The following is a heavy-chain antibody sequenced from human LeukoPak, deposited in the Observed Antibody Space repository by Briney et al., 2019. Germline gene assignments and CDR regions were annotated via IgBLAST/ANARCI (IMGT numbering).Heavy chain of an antibody. CDR3: ARAGGSGSYMGTYY. D-gene: IGHD1-26*01. J-gene: IGHJ4*02. CDR1: GYTFTSYG. Sequence: GASVKVSCKASGYTFTSYGISWVRQAPGQGLEWMGGIIPIFGTANYAQKFQGRVTITTDESTSTAYMELSSLRSEDTAVYYCARAGGSGSYMGTYYWGQGTLVTVSS. V-gene: IGHV1-69*05. CDR2: IIPIFGTA.